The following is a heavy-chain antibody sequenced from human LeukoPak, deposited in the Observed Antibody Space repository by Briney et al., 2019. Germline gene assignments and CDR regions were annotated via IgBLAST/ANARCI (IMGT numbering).Heavy chain of an antibody. CDR2: ISSSSGCI. Sequence: SGGSLRLSCAASGFTFSSYNMNWVRQAPGKGLEWASSISSSSGCIYYADSLKGRFAISRDNAKSSLYLQMNSLRAEDTAVYYCARGSGYPDYWGQGTLVTVSS. V-gene: IGHV3-21*04. CDR1: GFTFSSYN. J-gene: IGHJ4*02. CDR3: ARGSGYPDY. D-gene: IGHD3-3*01.